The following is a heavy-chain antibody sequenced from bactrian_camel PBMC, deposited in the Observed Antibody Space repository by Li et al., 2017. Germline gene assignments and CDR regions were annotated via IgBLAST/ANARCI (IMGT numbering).Heavy chain of an antibody. Sequence: HVQLVESGGDSAQAGGSMRLDCAVSGDTASVYSMAWFRQAPGEQREGVAGIMVLGATTYYADSVKGRFAISQDTALNTISLRMNRLKPEDTAMYYCQAEDIHQLGGFCPPLWGQGTQVTVS. CDR2: IMVLGATT. D-gene: IGHD7*01. V-gene: IGHV3S53*01. CDR1: GDTASVYS. J-gene: IGHJ4*01. CDR3: QAEDIHQLGGFCPPL.